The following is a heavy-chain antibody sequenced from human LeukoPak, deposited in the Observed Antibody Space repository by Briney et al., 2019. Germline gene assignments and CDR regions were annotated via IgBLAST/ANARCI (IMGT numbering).Heavy chain of an antibody. CDR2: INPSGGST. V-gene: IGHV1-46*01. CDR1: GYTFTSYY. Sequence: ASVKVSCKASGYTFTSYYMHWVRQAPGQGLEWMGLINPSGGSTSYAQKFQGRVTMTRDTSTSTVYMELSSLRSEDTAVYYCARVGDYGDALDAFDIWGQGTMVTVSS. D-gene: IGHD4-17*01. J-gene: IGHJ3*02. CDR3: ARVGDYGDALDAFDI.